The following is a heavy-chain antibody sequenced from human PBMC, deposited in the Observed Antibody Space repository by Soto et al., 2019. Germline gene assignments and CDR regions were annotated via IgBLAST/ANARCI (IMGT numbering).Heavy chain of an antibody. CDR1: GFNFSIYS. D-gene: IGHD2-15*01. CDR2: ISSRTGYI. J-gene: IGHJ6*02. CDR3: ARGVVSRWVDSYYGMDV. Sequence: SLRLSCAPSGFNFSIYSMNWVRQAPGKGLEWVASISSRTGYINYADSVKGRATISRDNAKNSLFLQLNSLRAEDTARYYCARGVVSRWVDSYYGMDVWGPGTTVTLSS. V-gene: IGHV3-21*06.